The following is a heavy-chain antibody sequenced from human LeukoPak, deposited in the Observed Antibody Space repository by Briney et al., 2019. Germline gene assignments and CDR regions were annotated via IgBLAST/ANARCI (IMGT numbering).Heavy chain of an antibody. Sequence: SVKISCKASGGTFSSYAISWVRQAPGQGLEWMGGIIPIFGTANYAQKFQGRVTITADKSTSTAYMELSSLRSEDTAVYYCARDLGAVAGTGGWFDPWGQGTLVTVSS. J-gene: IGHJ5*02. D-gene: IGHD6-19*01. CDR3: ARDLGAVAGTGGWFDP. CDR1: GGTFSSYA. V-gene: IGHV1-69*06. CDR2: IIPIFGTA.